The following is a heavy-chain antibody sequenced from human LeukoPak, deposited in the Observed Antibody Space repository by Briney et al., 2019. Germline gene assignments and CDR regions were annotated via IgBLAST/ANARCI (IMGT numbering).Heavy chain of an antibody. J-gene: IGHJ6*03. Sequence: SETLSLTCTVSGGSISSYYWNWIRQPPGKGLEWIGYIYYSGSTNYNPSLRSRVTISVDTSKNQFSLKLSSVTAADTAVYYCARGYGSGSYFHGYYYYMDVWGKGTTVTISS. CDR3: ARGYGSGSYFHGYYYYMDV. CDR1: GGSISSYY. D-gene: IGHD3-10*01. V-gene: IGHV4-59*01. CDR2: IYYSGST.